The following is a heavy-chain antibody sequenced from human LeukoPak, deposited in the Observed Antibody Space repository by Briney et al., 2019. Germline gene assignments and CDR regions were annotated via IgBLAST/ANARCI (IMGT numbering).Heavy chain of an antibody. J-gene: IGHJ3*02. V-gene: IGHV3-74*01. D-gene: IGHD3-10*01. CDR1: GFTFSSYW. CDR2: INSDGSST. CDR3: STGSGHAFDI. Sequence: GGSLRLSCAASGFTFSSYWMHWVRQVPGKGLVWVSRINSDGSSTSYADSVKGRFTISRDNAKNTLYVPMNSLRAEDTAVYYCSTGSGHAFDIWGRGTMVTVSS.